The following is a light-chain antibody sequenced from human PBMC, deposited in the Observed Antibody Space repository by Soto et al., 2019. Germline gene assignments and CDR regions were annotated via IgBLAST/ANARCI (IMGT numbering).Light chain of an antibody. J-gene: IGKJ4*01. CDR2: GAS. CDR1: QSVSSSY. V-gene: IGKV3-20*01. Sequence: EIVLTQSPGTLSLSPGERATLSCRASQSVSSSYLAWHQQKPGQAPRLLIYGASSRATGIPDRFSGSGSGTDFILTISRLEPEDFAVLENTFGGGTKVEIK. CDR3: T.